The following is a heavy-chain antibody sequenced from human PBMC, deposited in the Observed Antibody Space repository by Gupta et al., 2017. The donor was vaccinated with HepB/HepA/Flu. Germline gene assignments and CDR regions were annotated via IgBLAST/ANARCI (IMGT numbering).Heavy chain of an antibody. V-gene: IGHV3-23*01. Sequence: EVQLLESGGGLVQPGGSLRLSCAASGFTFSSYAMSWVRQAPGKGLEWVSAISGSGGSTYYADSVKGRFTISRDNSKNTLYLQMNSLRAEDTAVYYCAKSPIQDSSSLYYFDYWGQGTLVTVSS. J-gene: IGHJ4*02. CDR1: GFTFSSYA. CDR2: ISGSGGST. CDR3: AKSPIQDSSSLYYFDY. D-gene: IGHD6-13*01.